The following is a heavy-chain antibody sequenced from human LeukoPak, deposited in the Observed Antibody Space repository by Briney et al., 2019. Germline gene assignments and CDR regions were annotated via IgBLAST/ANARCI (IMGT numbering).Heavy chain of an antibody. CDR3: ARGLRWFGELYYFDY. J-gene: IGHJ4*02. D-gene: IGHD3-10*01. CDR1: GGTFSSYA. CDR2: IIPILGIA. Sequence: SVKVSCKASGGTFSSYAISWVRQAPGQGLEWMGRIIPILGIANYAQKFQGRVTITADKSTSTAYMELSSLRSEDTAVYYCARGLRWFGELYYFDYWGQGTLVTVSS. V-gene: IGHV1-69*04.